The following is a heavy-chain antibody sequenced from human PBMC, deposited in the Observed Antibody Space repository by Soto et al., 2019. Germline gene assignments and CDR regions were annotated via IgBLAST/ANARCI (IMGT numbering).Heavy chain of an antibody. Sequence: SLRLSCAASGFTFSSYGMHWVRQAPGKGLEWVAVISYDGSNKYYADSVKGRFTISRDNSKNTLYLQMNSLRAEDTAVYYCAKVPYYYDSSGYSNYWGQGTLVTVSS. CDR1: GFTFSSYG. J-gene: IGHJ4*02. V-gene: IGHV3-30*18. CDR2: ISYDGSNK. CDR3: AKVPYYYDSSGYSNY. D-gene: IGHD3-22*01.